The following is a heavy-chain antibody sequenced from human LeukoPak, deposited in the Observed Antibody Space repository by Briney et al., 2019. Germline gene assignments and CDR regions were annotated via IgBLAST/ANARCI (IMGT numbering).Heavy chain of an antibody. Sequence: GGSLRLSCAASGFTFSSYAMSWVRQAPGKGLEWVSAISGSGGSTYYADSVKGRFTISRDNSKNTLYLQMNSLRAEDTAVYYCARDGVGATRGYAFDIWGQGTMVTVSS. J-gene: IGHJ3*02. CDR2: ISGSGGST. CDR1: GFTFSSYA. D-gene: IGHD1-26*01. CDR3: ARDGVGATRGYAFDI. V-gene: IGHV3-23*01.